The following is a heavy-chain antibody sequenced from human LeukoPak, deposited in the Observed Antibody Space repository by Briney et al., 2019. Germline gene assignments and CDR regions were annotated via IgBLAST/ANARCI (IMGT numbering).Heavy chain of an antibody. D-gene: IGHD2-15*01. V-gene: IGHV3-30*18. CDR3: AKDRVGYCSGGSCYSEAYWFDP. Sequence: GGSLRLSCAASGFTFSSYGMHWVRQAPGKGLEWVAVISYDGSNKYYADSVKGRFTISRDNSKNTLYLQMNSLRAEDAAVYYCAKDRVGYCSGGSCYSEAYWFDPWGQGTLVTVSS. CDR2: ISYDGSNK. CDR1: GFTFSSYG. J-gene: IGHJ5*02.